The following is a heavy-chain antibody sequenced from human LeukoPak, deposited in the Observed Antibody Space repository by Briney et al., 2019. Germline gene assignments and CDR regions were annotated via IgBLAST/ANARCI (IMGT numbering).Heavy chain of an antibody. CDR2: IYHSGST. D-gene: IGHD5-12*01. V-gene: IGHV4-38-2*02. Sequence: SETLSLTCTVSGYSISSGYYWGWIRQPPGKGLEWIGSIYHSGSTYYNPSLKSRVTISVDTSKNQFSLKLSSVTAADTAVYYCARVFGSGYDFRGAFDIWGQGTMVTVSS. CDR1: GYSISSGYY. CDR3: ARVFGSGYDFRGAFDI. J-gene: IGHJ3*02.